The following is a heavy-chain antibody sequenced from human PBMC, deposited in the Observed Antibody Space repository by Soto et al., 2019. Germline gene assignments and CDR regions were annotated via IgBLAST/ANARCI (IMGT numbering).Heavy chain of an antibody. CDR3: ARMLPIIAAAAEYNWFDP. Sequence: ASETLSLTCAVYGGSFSGYYWSWIRQPPGKGLEWIGEINHSGSTNYNPSLKSRVTISVDTSKNQFSLKLSSVTAADTAVYYCARMLPIIAAAAEYNWFDPWGQGTLVTVSS. J-gene: IGHJ5*02. D-gene: IGHD6-25*01. CDR1: GGSFSGYY. V-gene: IGHV4-34*01. CDR2: INHSGST.